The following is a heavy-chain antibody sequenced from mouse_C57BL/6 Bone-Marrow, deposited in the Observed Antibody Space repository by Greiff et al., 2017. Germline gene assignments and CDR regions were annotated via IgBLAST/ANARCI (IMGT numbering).Heavy chain of an antibody. D-gene: IGHD5-1*01. V-gene: IGHV1-47*01. J-gene: IGHJ2*01. CDR2: FHPYNDDT. CDR1: GYTFTTYP. Sequence: QVQLQQSGAELVKPGASVKMSCKASGYTFTTYPIEWMKQNHGQSLEWIGNFHPYNDDTKYNQKFKGKATLTVEKSSNTVYLELSRLTSDDSAVYDCARSSTFFYYFDYWGQGTTLTVSS. CDR3: ARSSTFFYYFDY.